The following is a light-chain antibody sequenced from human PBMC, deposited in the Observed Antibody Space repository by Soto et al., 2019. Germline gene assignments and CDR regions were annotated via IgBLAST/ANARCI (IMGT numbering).Light chain of an antibody. CDR3: SSYRSGTSAVV. CDR1: SSDVADYKY. Sequence: QSVLTQPASVSGSPGQSITISCTGTSSDVADYKYVSWYQQHPGKAPKLMLYDVSDRPSWASSRFSGSKSGNTASLTISGLQAEDEADYHCSSYRSGTSAVVFGGGTKLTVL. J-gene: IGLJ2*01. V-gene: IGLV2-14*01. CDR2: DVS.